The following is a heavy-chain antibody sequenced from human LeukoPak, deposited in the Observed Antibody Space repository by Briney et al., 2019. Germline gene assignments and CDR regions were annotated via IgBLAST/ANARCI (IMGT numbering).Heavy chain of an antibody. CDR3: ARSFYYTSGSI. V-gene: IGHV3-48*01. Sequence: PGGSLRLSCVASGFTFSDYNMNWVRLAPGKGLEWLSYITGSSSIIYYADSVKGRFTTSRDNANNSLYLQMNSLRAEDTAIYYCARSFYYTSGSIWGQGTLVTVSS. CDR2: ITGSSSII. CDR1: GFTFSDYN. D-gene: IGHD3-22*01. J-gene: IGHJ4*02.